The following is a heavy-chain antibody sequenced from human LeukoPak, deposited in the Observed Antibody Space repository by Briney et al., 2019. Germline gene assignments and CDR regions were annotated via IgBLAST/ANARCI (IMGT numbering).Heavy chain of an antibody. J-gene: IGHJ3*02. V-gene: IGHV1-24*01. CDR2: FDPEDGTP. CDR3: ARGAPLRILGSRNSYNLGDAFDI. CDR1: GFTLTELS. Sequence: ASVKVSCRVSGFTLTELSIYWVRQAPGKGLEWMGGFDPEDGTPMSAQKFQGRVTMTEDTSTDTAYMELRSLGSDDTAVYYCARGAPLRILGSRNSYNLGDAFDIWGQGTLVTVSS. D-gene: IGHD3-3*01.